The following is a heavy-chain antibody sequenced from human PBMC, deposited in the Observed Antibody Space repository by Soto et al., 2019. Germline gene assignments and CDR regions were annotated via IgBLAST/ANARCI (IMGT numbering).Heavy chain of an antibody. V-gene: IGHV3-23*01. J-gene: IGHJ4*02. CDR3: ARRSSSWYFDY. D-gene: IGHD6-13*01. Sequence: HPGGSLRLSCAASGFTFSSYGMHWVRQAPGKGLEWVSAINSNDDSTYYADSVKGRFTISRDNSKNTLNLQMNSLRAEDTAVYYCARRSSSWYFDYWGQGTLVTVSS. CDR2: INSNDDST. CDR1: GFTFSSYG.